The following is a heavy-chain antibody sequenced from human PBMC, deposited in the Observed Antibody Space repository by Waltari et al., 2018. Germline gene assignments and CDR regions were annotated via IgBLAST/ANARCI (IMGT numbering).Heavy chain of an antibody. D-gene: IGHD2-2*01. V-gene: IGHV4-39*07. CDR1: GGSISSSSYY. CDR2: IYYSGST. Sequence: QLQLQESGPGLVKPSASLSLTCTVSGGSISSSSYYWGWIRQPPGKGLEWIGSIYYSGSTYYNPSLKSRVTISVDTSKNQCSLKLSSVTAADTAVYYCAREKTRKDCSSTSCYPIDYWGQGTLVTVSS. J-gene: IGHJ4*02. CDR3: AREKTRKDCSSTSCYPIDY.